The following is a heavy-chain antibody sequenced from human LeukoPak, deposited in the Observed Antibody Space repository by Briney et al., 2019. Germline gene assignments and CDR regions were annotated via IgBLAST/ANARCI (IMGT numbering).Heavy chain of an antibody. J-gene: IGHJ4*02. CDR1: GFAFSSYA. Sequence: GGSLRLSCAASGFAFSSYAMSWVRQAPGKGLEWVSGISGSGGSTNYADSVRGRFTISRDNSKNTLYLQLNSLRAEDTAVYYCAKDDQFCSGGSCYKNGFFDYWGQGTLVTVSS. CDR2: ISGSGGST. CDR3: AKDDQFCSGGSCYKNGFFDY. D-gene: IGHD2-15*01. V-gene: IGHV3-23*01.